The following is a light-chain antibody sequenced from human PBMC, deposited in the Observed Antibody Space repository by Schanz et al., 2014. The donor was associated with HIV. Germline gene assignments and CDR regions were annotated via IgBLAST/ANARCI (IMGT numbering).Light chain of an antibody. CDR1: SSDVGGYNY. V-gene: IGLV2-8*01. CDR3: SSYTSSSTGV. CDR2: EVS. Sequence: QSALTQPPSASGSPGQSVTISCTGTSSDVGGYNYVSWYQQHPGKAPKFMIYEVSKRPSGVPNRFSGSKSDNTASLTISGLQPEDEADYYCSSYTSSSTGVFGTGTKLTVL. J-gene: IGLJ1*01.